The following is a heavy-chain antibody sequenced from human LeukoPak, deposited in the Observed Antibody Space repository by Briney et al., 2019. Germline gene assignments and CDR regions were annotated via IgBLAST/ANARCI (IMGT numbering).Heavy chain of an antibody. CDR1: GFTFSSYS. CDR3: ARDLDGSGDY. J-gene: IGHJ4*02. D-gene: IGHD3-10*01. V-gene: IGHV3-21*01. CDR2: ISSSSSYI. Sequence: GGSLSLSCAASGFTFSSYSMNWVRQAPGKGLEWVSSISSSSSYIYYADSVKGRFTISRDNAKNSLYLQMNSLRAEDTAVYYCARDLDGSGDYWGQGTLVTVSS.